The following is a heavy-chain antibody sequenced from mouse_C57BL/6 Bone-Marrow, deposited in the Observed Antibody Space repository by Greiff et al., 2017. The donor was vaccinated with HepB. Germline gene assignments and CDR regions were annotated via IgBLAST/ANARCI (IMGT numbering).Heavy chain of an antibody. CDR2: IDPSDSYT. V-gene: IGHV1-69*01. CDR1: GYTFTSYW. Sequence: VQLQQSGAELVMPGASVKLSCKASGYTFTSYWMHWVKQRPGQGLEWIGEIDPSDSYTNYNQKFKGKSTLTVDKSSSTAYMQLSSLTSEDSAVYYCATTVVATDYAMDYWGQGTSVTVSS. CDR3: ATTVVATDYAMDY. D-gene: IGHD1-1*01. J-gene: IGHJ4*01.